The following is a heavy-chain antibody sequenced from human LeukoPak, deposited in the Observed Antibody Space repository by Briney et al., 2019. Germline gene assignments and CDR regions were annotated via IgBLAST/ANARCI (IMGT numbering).Heavy chain of an antibody. D-gene: IGHD3-22*01. V-gene: IGHV4-38-2*02. CDR3: ARDGDSSGYGIPSYYYYYMDV. J-gene: IGHJ6*03. Sequence: SETLSLTCAVSGYSISSVYYWGWIRQPPGKGLEWIGSIYHSETASYNPSLKSRVTISLDTSNNPFSLQLTSVTAADTAVYYCARDGDSSGYGIPSYYYYYMDVWGKGTTVTVSS. CDR2: IYHSETA. CDR1: GYSISSVYY.